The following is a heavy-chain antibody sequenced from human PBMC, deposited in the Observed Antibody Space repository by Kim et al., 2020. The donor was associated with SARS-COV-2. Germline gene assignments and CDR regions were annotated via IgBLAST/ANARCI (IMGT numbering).Heavy chain of an antibody. CDR1: GYTFTGYY. Sequence: ASVKVSCKASGYTFTGYYMHWVRQAPGQGLEWMGRINPNSGGTNYAQKFQGRVTMTRDTSISTAYMELSGLRSDDTAVYYCARVDLVYAAVIDYWGQGTLVTVSS. J-gene: IGHJ4*02. V-gene: IGHV1-2*06. CDR2: INPNSGGT. D-gene: IGHD2-8*01. CDR3: ARVDLVYAAVIDY.